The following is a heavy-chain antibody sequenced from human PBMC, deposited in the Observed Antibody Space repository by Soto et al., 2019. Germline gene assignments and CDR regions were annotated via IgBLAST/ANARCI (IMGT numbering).Heavy chain of an antibody. CDR3: MRPAPRGRHYFYFGMDV. D-gene: IGHD3-10*01. CDR1: GFTFSSHA. CDR2: ISSSGGST. V-gene: IGHV3-23*01. J-gene: IGHJ6*02. Sequence: LRLSCAASGFTFSSHAMSWVRQAPGKGLEWVSGISSSGGSTYYADSVKGRFTISRDNSKNTLFLRMNRPRVEDTAVYYCMRPAPRGRHYFYFGMDVWGQGTTVTVSS.